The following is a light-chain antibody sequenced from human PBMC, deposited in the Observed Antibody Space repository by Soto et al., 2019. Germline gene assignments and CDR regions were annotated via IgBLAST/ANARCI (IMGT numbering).Light chain of an antibody. CDR3: GAWDDSLGGSVV. J-gene: IGLJ2*01. V-gene: IGLV1-47*01. CDR1: SSNIGSNY. Sequence: QSVLTQPPSASGTPGQRVTISCSGSSSNIGSNYVYWYQQLPGTAPKLLIYRNNQRPSGVPDRFSGSKSGTSASLAISGLRSEDEADYYWGAWDDSLGGSVVFGGGTKLTVL. CDR2: RNN.